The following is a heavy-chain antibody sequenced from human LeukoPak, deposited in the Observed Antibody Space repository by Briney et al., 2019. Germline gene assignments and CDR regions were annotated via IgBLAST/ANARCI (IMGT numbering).Heavy chain of an antibody. Sequence: GGSLRLSCAASGFTVSSNYMSWVRQAPGKGLEWVSVIYSGGSTYYADSVKGRFTISRDNSKNTLYLQMNSLRAEDTAVYYCAKDRRVGATIDYWGQGTLVTVSS. D-gene: IGHD1-26*01. CDR2: IYSGGST. V-gene: IGHV3-66*02. CDR3: AKDRRVGATIDY. J-gene: IGHJ4*02. CDR1: GFTVSSNY.